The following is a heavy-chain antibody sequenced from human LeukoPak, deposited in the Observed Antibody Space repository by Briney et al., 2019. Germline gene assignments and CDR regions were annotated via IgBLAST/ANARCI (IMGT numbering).Heavy chain of an antibody. D-gene: IGHD2-15*01. CDR3: AGKGGHFDY. V-gene: IGHV4-59*01. CDR1: GGSISYYS. J-gene: IGHJ4*02. CDR2: IYYNGST. Sequence: ASETLSLTCTVSGGSISYYSWSWVRQSPGKGLEWIGYIYYNGSTNYNPSPKSGVTISVDMSKNQFFLKVTSVTAADTAIYYCAGKGGHFDYWGQGTLVTVSS.